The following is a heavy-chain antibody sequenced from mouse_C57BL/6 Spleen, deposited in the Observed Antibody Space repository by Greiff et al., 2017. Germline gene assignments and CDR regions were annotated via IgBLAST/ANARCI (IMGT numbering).Heavy chain of an antibody. CDR3: ARDGYYYGSSPYYAMDY. J-gene: IGHJ4*01. V-gene: IGHV3-6*01. CDR2: ISYDGSN. D-gene: IGHD1-1*01. Sequence: EVKLMESGPGLVKPSQSLSLTCSVTGYSITSGYYWNWIRQFPGNKLEWMGYISYDGSNNYNPSLKNRISITRDTSKNQFFLKLNSVTTEDTATYYCARDGYYYGSSPYYAMDYWGQGTSVTVSS. CDR1: GYSITSGYY.